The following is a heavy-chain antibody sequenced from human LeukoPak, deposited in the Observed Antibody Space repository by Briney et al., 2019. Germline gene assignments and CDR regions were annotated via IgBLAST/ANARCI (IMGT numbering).Heavy chain of an antibody. J-gene: IGHJ4*02. CDR2: ITASGTAM. CDR1: GFTFSNYA. Sequence: GGSLRLSCAASGFTFSNYAMSWVRQAPGKGLEWVSHITASGTAMFYADSVKGRFTISRDNAKNSLYLQMNSLRDEDTAVYYCASSGSYRFDYWGQGTLVTVSS. D-gene: IGHD1-26*01. CDR3: ASSGSYRFDY. V-gene: IGHV3-48*02.